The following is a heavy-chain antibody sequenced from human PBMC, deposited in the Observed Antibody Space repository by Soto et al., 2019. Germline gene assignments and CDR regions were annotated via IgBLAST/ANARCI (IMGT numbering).Heavy chain of an antibody. CDR2: IIPIFGTA. J-gene: IGHJ4*02. V-gene: IGHV1-69*19. D-gene: IGHD3-10*01. CDR3: ARCGFREYYFDS. Sequence: QVQLVQSGAEVKKPGSSVKVSCKASGGTFSSYAISWVRQAPGQGLEWMGGIIPIFGTANYAQKLQGRVTITSDESTSTAYMELSSMRSEDTAVYYCARCGFREYYFDSWGQGTLVTVSS. CDR1: GGTFSSYA.